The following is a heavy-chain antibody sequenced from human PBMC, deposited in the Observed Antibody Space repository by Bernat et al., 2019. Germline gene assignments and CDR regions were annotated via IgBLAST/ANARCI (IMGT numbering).Heavy chain of an antibody. CDR3: ARSLDVEWLGDWFDR. J-gene: IGHJ5*02. V-gene: IGHV1-2*04. D-gene: IGHD3-3*01. CDR2: INPNSGGT. CDR1: GYTFTGYY. Sequence: QVQLVQSGAEVKKPGASVKVSCKASGYTFTGYYMHWVRQAPGQGLEWMGWINPNSGGTNYAQKFQGWVTMTRDTSISTAYMELSRLRSDDTAVYYCARSLDVEWLGDWFDRWGQGTLVTVSS.